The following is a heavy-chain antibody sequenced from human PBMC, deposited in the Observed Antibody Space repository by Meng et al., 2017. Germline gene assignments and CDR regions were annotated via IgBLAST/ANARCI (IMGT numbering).Heavy chain of an antibody. CDR1: GFTFRNYW. CDR3: ARSDWFDP. J-gene: IGHJ5*02. Sequence: EVQLVESGGGFVQSGGSLRLSCTASGFTFRNYWMHWVRQAPGKGLVWVSRIKPDGTMTVYADSVKGRFTTSRDNAKNTLYLQMNSLRSDDTAAYYCARSDWFDPWGQGTVVTVSS. CDR2: IKPDGTMT. V-gene: IGHV3-74*01.